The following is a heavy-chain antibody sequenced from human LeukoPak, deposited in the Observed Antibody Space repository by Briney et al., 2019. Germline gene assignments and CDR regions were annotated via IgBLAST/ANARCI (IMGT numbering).Heavy chain of an antibody. CDR2: IYPGDSDT. J-gene: IGHJ4*02. D-gene: IGHD2-15*01. Sequence: EFLKISCKGSGYDFPTYWIGWVRQMPGRGLEWMGIIYPGDSDTRYSPSFQGQVTISADKSISTAYLQWSSLKASDTAMYYCARAKYCSGGTCYAEYWGQGTLVTVSS. V-gene: IGHV5-51*01. CDR1: GYDFPTYW. CDR3: ARAKYCSGGTCYAEY.